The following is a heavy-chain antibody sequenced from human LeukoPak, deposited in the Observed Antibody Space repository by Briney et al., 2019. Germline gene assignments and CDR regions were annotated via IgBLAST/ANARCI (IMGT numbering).Heavy chain of an antibody. J-gene: IGHJ6*04. CDR2: VKSKTDGGTT. V-gene: IGHV3-15*01. Sequence: PGGSLRLSCVASGFTFSDAWMTWVRQAPGKGLEWVGRVKSKTDGGTTDYAAPVRGRFTISRDDSKDTVYLLMNSLKTEDTGVYFCAESRGVSGWYPFNYYGLDVWGKGTAVTVST. D-gene: IGHD6-19*01. CDR1: GFTFSDAW. CDR3: AESRGVSGWYPFNYYGLDV.